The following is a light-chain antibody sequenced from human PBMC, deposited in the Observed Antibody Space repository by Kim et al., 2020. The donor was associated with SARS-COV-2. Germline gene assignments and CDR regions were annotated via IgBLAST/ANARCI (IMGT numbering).Light chain of an antibody. CDR1: QSISTW. CDR2: RAS. CDR3: QQYNSFPYT. V-gene: IGKV1-5*03. Sequence: SASVGDRVTITCRASQSISTWLAWYQQKPGKAPKLLIYRASNLESEVPSRFSGSGYGTEFTLTISSLQPDDFATYYCQQYNSFPYTFGQGTKLEI. J-gene: IGKJ2*01.